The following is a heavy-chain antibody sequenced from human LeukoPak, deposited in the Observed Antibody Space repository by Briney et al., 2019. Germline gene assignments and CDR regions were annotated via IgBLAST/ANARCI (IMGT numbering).Heavy chain of an antibody. D-gene: IGHD3-3*01. V-gene: IGHV1-2*02. Sequence: GASVKVSCKASGYTFTGYYMHWARQAPGQGLEWMGWINPNSGGTNYAQKFQGRVTMTRDTSISTAYMELSRLRSDDTAVYYCARHLAIFGVVDLTDSGFDYWGQGTLVTVSS. CDR1: GYTFTGYY. J-gene: IGHJ4*02. CDR3: ARHLAIFGVVDLTDSGFDY. CDR2: INPNSGGT.